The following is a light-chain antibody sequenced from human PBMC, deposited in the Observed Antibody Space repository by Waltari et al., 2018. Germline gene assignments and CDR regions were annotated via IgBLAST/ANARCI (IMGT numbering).Light chain of an antibody. Sequence: AIQSLTKRYLAWYQHKPGQDPSLLIPGASNMAVRNPDRFSGSGSDTEFTFTISRLDPDASAVYYCQQYGSSIMYTVGQGTRLHIK. CDR2: GAS. CDR3: QQYGSSIMYT. V-gene: IGKV3-20*01. CDR1: QSLTKRY. J-gene: IGKJ2*01.